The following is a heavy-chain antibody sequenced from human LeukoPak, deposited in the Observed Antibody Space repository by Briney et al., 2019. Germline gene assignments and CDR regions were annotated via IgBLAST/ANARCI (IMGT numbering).Heavy chain of an antibody. J-gene: IGHJ2*01. D-gene: IGHD3-22*01. CDR3: ARGVPTNYYDSSGYPGPYWYFDL. CDR2: ISAYNGNT. Sequence: ASVKVSCKASGYTFTSYGLIWVRQAPGQGLEWMGGISAYNGNTNYIQKLQGRVTMTTDTSTSTAYMELRSPRSDATAVYYCARGVPTNYYDSSGYPGPYWYFDLWGRGTLVTVSS. CDR1: GYTFTSYG. V-gene: IGHV1-18*01.